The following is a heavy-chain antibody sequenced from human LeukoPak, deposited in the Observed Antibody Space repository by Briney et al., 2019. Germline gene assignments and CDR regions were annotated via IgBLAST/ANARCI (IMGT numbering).Heavy chain of an antibody. J-gene: IGHJ3*02. CDR2: IYYSGST. CDR3: AKSNGYGLIDI. CDR1: GGSISSCY. V-gene: IGHV4-59*12. D-gene: IGHD3-22*01. Sequence: PSETLSLTCTVSGGSISSCYWSWIRQPPGKGLEWVGYIYYSGSTNYNPSLKSRVTISVDTSRNQFSLKLNSVTAADTAVYYCAKSNGYGLIDIWGQGTMVTVSS.